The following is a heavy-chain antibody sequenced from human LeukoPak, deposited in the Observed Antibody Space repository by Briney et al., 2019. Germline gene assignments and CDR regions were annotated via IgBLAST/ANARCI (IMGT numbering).Heavy chain of an antibody. V-gene: IGHV3-30-3*01. Sequence: GGSLRLSCAASGFTFSSYAMHWVRQAPGKGLEWVAVISYDGSNKYYADSVKGRFTTSRDNSKNTLYRQMNSLRAEDTAVYYCARDMADSSGYYYVDSGMDVWGQGTTVTVSS. CDR3: ARDMADSSGYYYVDSGMDV. CDR1: GFTFSSYA. CDR2: ISYDGSNK. D-gene: IGHD3-22*01. J-gene: IGHJ6*02.